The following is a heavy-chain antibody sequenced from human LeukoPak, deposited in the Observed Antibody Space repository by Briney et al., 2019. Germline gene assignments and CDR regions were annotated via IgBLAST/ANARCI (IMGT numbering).Heavy chain of an antibody. Sequence: PGGSLRLSCAASGFTFSVYGMSWVRQAPGKGLEWVGRIKSKTDGGTTDYAAPVKGRFTISRDDSKNTLYLQMNSLKTEDTAVYYCTTDTPFGLELGYWGQGTLVTVSS. D-gene: IGHD1-1*01. J-gene: IGHJ4*02. CDR1: GFTFSVYG. CDR2: IKSKTDGGTT. CDR3: TTDTPFGLELGY. V-gene: IGHV3-15*01.